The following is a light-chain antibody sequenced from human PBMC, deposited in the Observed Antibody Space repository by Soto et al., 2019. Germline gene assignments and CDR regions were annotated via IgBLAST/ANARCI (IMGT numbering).Light chain of an antibody. CDR1: QGISNF. Sequence: DIQMTQSPSSLSASVGDRVTITCRASQGISNFLAWYQHKPGKVPKLLIYAASTLQSGVPSRFSGSGSGTDFTLTISSLQPEDVATYYWQKYNSAPSLTFGGGTKVEIK. J-gene: IGKJ4*01. V-gene: IGKV1-27*01. CDR2: AAS. CDR3: QKYNSAPSLT.